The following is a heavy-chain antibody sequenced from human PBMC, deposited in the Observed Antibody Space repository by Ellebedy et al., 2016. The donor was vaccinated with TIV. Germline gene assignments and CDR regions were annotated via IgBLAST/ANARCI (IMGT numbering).Heavy chain of an antibody. D-gene: IGHD1-26*01. Sequence: GESLKISXAASGFTFSDHYMDWVRQAPGKGLEWVGRSKNKVNSYSAHYAASVKDRFTISRDDSTDFLYLQMNSLKTEDTAVYYCARDKYGSYDYWGQGTLVTVSS. CDR2: SKNKVNSYSA. CDR3: ARDKYGSYDY. V-gene: IGHV3-72*01. J-gene: IGHJ4*02. CDR1: GFTFSDHY.